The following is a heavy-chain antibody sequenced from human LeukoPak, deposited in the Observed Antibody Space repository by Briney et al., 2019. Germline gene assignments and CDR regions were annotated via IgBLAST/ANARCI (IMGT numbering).Heavy chain of an antibody. J-gene: IGHJ4*02. V-gene: IGHV3-72*01. CDR1: GFTFSDHY. D-gene: IGHD1-26*01. CDR3: ARGGVGRPLDY. CDR2: SRNKAKSYTT. Sequence: AGGSLRLSCAASGFTFSDHYMDWVRQAPGKGLEWVGRSRNKAKSYTTQYAASVKGRFTITRDDSKNSLYLQMNSLKVEDKAVYYWARGGVGRPLDYWGQGTLVTVSS.